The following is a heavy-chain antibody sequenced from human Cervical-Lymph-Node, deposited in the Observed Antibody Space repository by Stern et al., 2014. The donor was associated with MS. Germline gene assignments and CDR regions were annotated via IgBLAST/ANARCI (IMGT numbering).Heavy chain of an antibody. CDR2: INGDNGNT. CDR3: ARAGYCSPSTCSDAFDI. Sequence: QLVQSGAEVKDPGASVKVSCKASGYRFISYAMHWVRQAPGQTFEWMGWINGDNGNTKYSQKLQGRVTITRDKTTSTAYMELSSLTSEDTAVYYCARAGYCSPSTCSDAFDIWGQGTMVTVSS. V-gene: IGHV1-3*01. J-gene: IGHJ3*02. D-gene: IGHD2-15*01. CDR1: GYRFISYA.